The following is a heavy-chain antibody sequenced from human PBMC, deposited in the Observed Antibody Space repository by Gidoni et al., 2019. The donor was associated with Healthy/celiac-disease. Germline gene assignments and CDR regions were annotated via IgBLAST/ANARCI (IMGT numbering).Heavy chain of an antibody. J-gene: IGHJ3*01. CDR1: GGTFSSYA. Sequence: QVQLVQSGAEVKKPGSSVKVSCKASGGTFSSYAISWVRQAPGQGLEWMGGIIPIFGTANYAQKFQGRVTITADESTSTAYMELSSLRSEDTAVYYCARDRLFPAKDYYDSSGPPSLTLWGQGTMVTVSS. D-gene: IGHD3-22*01. CDR2: IIPIFGTA. V-gene: IGHV1-69*01. CDR3: ARDRLFPAKDYYDSSGPPSLTL.